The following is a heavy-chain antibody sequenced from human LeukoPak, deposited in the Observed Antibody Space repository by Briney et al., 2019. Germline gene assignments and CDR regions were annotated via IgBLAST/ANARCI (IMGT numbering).Heavy chain of an antibody. CDR3: GKGYCSSDSCSYYGLDV. Sequence: GRSLRLSCAASGFTFSSYGLHWVRQAPDKGLEWVALISNDGSNKEYADSVNGRFSISRDNSKNTLHLQMSSLRAEDTAVYYCGKGYCSSDSCSYYGLDVWGQGTTVTVSS. D-gene: IGHD2-2*01. V-gene: IGHV3-30*18. CDR2: ISNDGSNK. CDR1: GFTFSSYG. J-gene: IGHJ6*02.